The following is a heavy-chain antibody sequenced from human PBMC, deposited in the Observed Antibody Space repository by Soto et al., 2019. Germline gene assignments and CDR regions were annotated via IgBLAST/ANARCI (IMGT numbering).Heavy chain of an antibody. V-gene: IGHV1-8*01. Sequence: ASVKVSCKASGYTFTSYDINWVRQATGQGLEWMGWMNPNSGNTGYAQKFQGRVTMTRNTSISTAYMELSSLRSEDTAVYYCARHQTYYYDSSDGMDVWGQGTKVTVSS. CDR3: ARHQTYYYDSSDGMDV. CDR1: GYTFTSYD. D-gene: IGHD3-22*01. CDR2: MNPNSGNT. J-gene: IGHJ6*02.